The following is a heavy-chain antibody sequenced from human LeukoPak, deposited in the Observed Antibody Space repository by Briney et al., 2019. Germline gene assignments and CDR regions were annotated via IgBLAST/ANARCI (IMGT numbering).Heavy chain of an antibody. V-gene: IGHV4-59*12. CDR2: MYYTGTT. CDR1: GGSINSSS. CDR3: ARGYTYGDF. J-gene: IGHJ4*02. Sequence: PSETLSLACSVSGGSINSSSWSWIRQPPGKGLEWIAYMYYTGTTKYNPSLSSRVTISVDASKNQFSLKLTSVTAADTAVYYCARGYTYGDFWGPGTLVTVPS. D-gene: IGHD5-18*01.